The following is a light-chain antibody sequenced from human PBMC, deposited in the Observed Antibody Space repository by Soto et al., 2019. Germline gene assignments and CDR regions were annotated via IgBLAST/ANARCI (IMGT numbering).Light chain of an antibody. CDR1: QSISSD. J-gene: IGKJ4*01. CDR2: SAS. CDR3: HQYHYWSRPS. V-gene: IGKV3-15*01. Sequence: EGVMTQSPGTLSVSPGERATLSCRASQSISSDLAWYQQKPGQGPRLLIYSASTRATGIPARISGSGSETEFTLTISSLQSEDFAVYYCHQYHYWSRPSFGGGTKVDIK.